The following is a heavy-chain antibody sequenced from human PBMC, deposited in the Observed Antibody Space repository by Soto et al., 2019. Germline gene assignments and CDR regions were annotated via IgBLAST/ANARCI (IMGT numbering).Heavy chain of an antibody. Sequence: SETLSLTCAVYGGSFSGYYWSWIRQPPGKGLEWIGEINHSGSTNYNPSLKGRVTISVDTSKNQFSLKLSSVTAADTAVYYCARGHHDNLDYWGQGTLVTVSS. V-gene: IGHV4-34*01. D-gene: IGHD3-22*01. J-gene: IGHJ4*02. CDR2: INHSGST. CDR1: GGSFSGYY. CDR3: ARGHHDNLDY.